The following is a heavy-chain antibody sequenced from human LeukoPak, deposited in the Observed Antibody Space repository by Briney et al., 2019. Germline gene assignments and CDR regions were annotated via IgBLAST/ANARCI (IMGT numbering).Heavy chain of an antibody. CDR2: IYTSGST. J-gene: IGHJ4*02. CDR3: ARDQYCGGDCYSVFDY. Sequence: SETLSLTCTVSGGSISSYYWSWIRQPAGKGLEWTGRIYTSGSTNYNPSLKSRVTMSVDTSKNQFSLKLSSVTAADTAVYYCARDQYCGGDCYSVFDYWGQGTLVTVSS. V-gene: IGHV4-4*07. CDR1: GGSISSYY. D-gene: IGHD2-21*02.